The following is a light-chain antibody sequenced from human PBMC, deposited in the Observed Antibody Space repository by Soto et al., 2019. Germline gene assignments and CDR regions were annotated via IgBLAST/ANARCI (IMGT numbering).Light chain of an antibody. J-gene: IGKJ1*01. Sequence: DFVMTPSPLSLPVTPGEPASISCRSSQSLLHSNGYNYLVWYLQKPGQSPQLLLYLGSNRASGVPDWFSCSGSGTYFTLKISRVEAEDVGVYYCMQPLQSWTFGQGTKVEIK. CDR2: LGS. CDR1: QSLLHSNGYNY. CDR3: MQPLQSWT. V-gene: IGKV2-28*01.